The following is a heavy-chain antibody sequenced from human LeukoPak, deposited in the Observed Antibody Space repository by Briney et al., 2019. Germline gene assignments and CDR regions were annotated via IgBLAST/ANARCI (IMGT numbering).Heavy chain of an antibody. Sequence: GGSLRLSCAASGFTFSSAWMSWVRQAPGKGLEWVGRIKSKTDGGTTDYAAPVKGRFTISRDDSKNTLYLQMNSLKTEDTAVYYCTPTYYYGSGANYWGQGTLVTVSS. J-gene: IGHJ4*02. CDR2: IKSKTDGGTT. CDR1: GFTFSSAW. V-gene: IGHV3-15*01. D-gene: IGHD3-10*01. CDR3: TPTYYYGSGANY.